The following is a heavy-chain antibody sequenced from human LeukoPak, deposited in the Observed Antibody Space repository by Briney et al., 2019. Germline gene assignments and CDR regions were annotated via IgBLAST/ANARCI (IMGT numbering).Heavy chain of an antibody. V-gene: IGHV1-8*01. CDR3: AREGVGYCTNGVCSDAFDI. CDR1: GYTFTSYD. CDR2: MNPNSGNT. D-gene: IGHD2-8*01. Sequence: GASVKVSCKASGYTFTSYDINWVRQATGQGLEWMGWMNPNSGNTGYAQKFQGRVTMTRNTSISTAYMELSSLRSEDTAVYYCAREGVGYCTNGVCSDAFDIWGQGTMVTVSS. J-gene: IGHJ3*02.